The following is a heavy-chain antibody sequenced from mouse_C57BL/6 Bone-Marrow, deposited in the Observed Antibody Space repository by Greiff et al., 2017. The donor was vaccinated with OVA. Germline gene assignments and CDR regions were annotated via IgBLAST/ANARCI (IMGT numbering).Heavy chain of an antibody. J-gene: IGHJ1*03. V-gene: IGHV14-4*01. CDR3: TLNDYGSRRDWYFDV. Sequence: VQLKESGAELVRPGASVKLSCTASGFNFKDDYMRWVKQRPEQGLEWIGWIDPENGDTEYASKFQGKATITADTSSNTAYLQLSSLTSEDTAVYYCTLNDYGSRRDWYFDVWGTGTTVTVSS. CDR2: IDPENGDT. CDR1: GFNFKDDY. D-gene: IGHD1-1*01.